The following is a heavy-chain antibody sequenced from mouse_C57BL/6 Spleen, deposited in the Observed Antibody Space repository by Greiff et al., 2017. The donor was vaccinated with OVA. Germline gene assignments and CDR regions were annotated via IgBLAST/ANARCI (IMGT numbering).Heavy chain of an antibody. V-gene: IGHV1-50*01. J-gene: IGHJ1*03. CDR2: IDPSDSYT. CDR1: GYTFTSYW. CDR3: ARSGDGYYHWYFDV. D-gene: IGHD2-3*01. Sequence: VQLQQPGAELVKPGASVKLSCKASGYTFTSYWMQWVKQRPGQGLEWIGEIDPSDSYTNYNQKFKGKATLTVDTSSSTAYMQLSSLTSEDSAVYYCARSGDGYYHWYFDVWGTGTTVTVSS.